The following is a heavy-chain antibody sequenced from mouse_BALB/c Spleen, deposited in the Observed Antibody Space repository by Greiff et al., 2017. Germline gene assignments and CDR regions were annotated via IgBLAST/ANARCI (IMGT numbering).Heavy chain of an antibody. CDR2: INSNGGST. CDR3: ARDSGYYGSSYDYFDY. J-gene: IGHJ2*01. CDR1: GFTFSSYG. Sequence: EVHLVESGGGLVQPGGSLKLSCAASGFTFSSYGMSWVRQTPDKRLELVATINSNGGSTYYPDSVKGRFTISRDNAKNTLYLQMSSLKSEDTAMYYCARDSGYYGSSYDYFDYWGQGTTLRVSS. V-gene: IGHV5-6-3*01. D-gene: IGHD1-1*01.